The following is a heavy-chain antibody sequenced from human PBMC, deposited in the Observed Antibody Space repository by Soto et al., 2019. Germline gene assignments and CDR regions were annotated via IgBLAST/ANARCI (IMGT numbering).Heavy chain of an antibody. Sequence: QVQLVESGGGVVQPGRSLRLSCAASGFTFSSYGMHWVRQAPGKGLEWVAVIWYDGSNKYYADSVKGRFTISRDNSKKTLYLQKNSLIAEDTAVYYCARGEWLRYYIDFWGQGTLVTVSS. D-gene: IGHD5-12*01. V-gene: IGHV3-33*01. J-gene: IGHJ4*02. CDR1: GFTFSSYG. CDR2: IWYDGSNK. CDR3: ARGEWLRYYIDF.